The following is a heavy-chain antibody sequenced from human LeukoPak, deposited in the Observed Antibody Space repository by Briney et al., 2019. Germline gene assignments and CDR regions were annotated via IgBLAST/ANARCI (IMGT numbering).Heavy chain of an antibody. J-gene: IGHJ3*02. V-gene: IGHV3-48*02. D-gene: IGHD2-21*02. CDR1: GFTFSSYS. CDR3: ARPCGGDCYDAFDI. CDR2: ISSSSSTI. Sequence: PGGSLKLSCAASGFTFSSYSMNWVRQAPGKGLEWVSYISSSSSTIYYADSVKGRFTISRDNAKNSLYLQMNSLRDEDTAVYYCARPCGGDCYDAFDIWGQGTMVTVSS.